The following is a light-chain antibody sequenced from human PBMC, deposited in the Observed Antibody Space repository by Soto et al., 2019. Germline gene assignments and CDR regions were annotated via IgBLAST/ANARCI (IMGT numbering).Light chain of an antibody. Sequence: QPASVSGSPGQSITISCTGTSSDVGGYKYVSWYQQHPGKAPKLMIYEVSNRPSGVSNRFSGSKSGNTASLTISGLQAEDEADYYCSSYTSSSTLRVFGGGTKLTVL. J-gene: IGLJ3*02. CDR1: SSDVGGYKY. CDR2: EVS. CDR3: SSYTSSSTLRV. V-gene: IGLV2-14*01.